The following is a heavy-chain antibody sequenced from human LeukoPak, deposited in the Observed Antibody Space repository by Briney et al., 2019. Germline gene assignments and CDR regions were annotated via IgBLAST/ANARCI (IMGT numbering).Heavy chain of an antibody. Sequence: ASVKVSCKASGYSFTGYYMHWVRQAPGQGLEWMGWINPNSGGKNYAEKFQSRVTMTRDTSISTAYMELSRLRSDDTAVYYCARARSVLRYSDFTGTIFDYWGQGTLVTVSS. J-gene: IGHJ4*02. V-gene: IGHV1-2*02. D-gene: IGHD3-9*01. CDR3: ARARSVLRYSDFTGTIFDY. CDR2: INPNSGGK. CDR1: GYSFTGYY.